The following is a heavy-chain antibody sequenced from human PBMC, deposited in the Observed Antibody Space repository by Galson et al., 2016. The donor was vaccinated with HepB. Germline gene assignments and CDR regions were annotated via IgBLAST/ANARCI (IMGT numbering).Heavy chain of an antibody. D-gene: IGHD2-8*02. Sequence: TLSLTCTVSGGSISSDGYYWNWIRQHPGKGLEWIGYIYYSGSTYYNPSLKSRVTISVDTSKNQFSLKLSSVTAADTVVYFCARSRVTGPSYYFDYWGQGTLVTVSS. CDR3: ARSRVTGPSYYFDY. J-gene: IGHJ4*02. V-gene: IGHV4-31*03. CDR2: IYYSGST. CDR1: GGSISSDGYY.